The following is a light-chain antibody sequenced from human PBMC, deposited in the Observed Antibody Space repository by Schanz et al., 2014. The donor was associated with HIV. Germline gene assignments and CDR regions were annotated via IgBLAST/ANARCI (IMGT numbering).Light chain of an antibody. CDR1: TSDIGNHDF. J-gene: IGLJ3*02. CDR3: CSYAGNTTWV. CDR2: DVT. Sequence: QSALTQPPSASGSPGQSVTISCTGTTSDIGNHDFVSWYQQHPGKAPKLMIYDVTKRPSGVPDRFSGSKSVNSASLAITGLQAEDEADYHCCSYAGNTTWVFGGGTKLTV. V-gene: IGLV2-8*01.